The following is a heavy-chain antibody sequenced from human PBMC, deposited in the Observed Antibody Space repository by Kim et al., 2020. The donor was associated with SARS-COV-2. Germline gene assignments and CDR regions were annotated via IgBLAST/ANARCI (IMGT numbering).Heavy chain of an antibody. J-gene: IGHJ4*02. CDR1: GGSISSYY. CDR2: IYYSGST. Sequence: SETLSLTCTVSGGSISSYYWSWIRQPPGKGLEWIGYIYYSGSTNYNPSLKSRVTISVDTSKNQFSLKLSSVTAADTAVYYCARSPPAYYYDSSGYSGRFDYWGQGTLVTVSS. V-gene: IGHV4-59*13. CDR3: ARSPPAYYYDSSGYSGRFDY. D-gene: IGHD3-22*01.